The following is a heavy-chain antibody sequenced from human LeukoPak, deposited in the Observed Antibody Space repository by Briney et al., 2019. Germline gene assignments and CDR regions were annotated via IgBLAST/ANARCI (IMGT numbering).Heavy chain of an antibody. CDR1: GGSISSSRYY. D-gene: IGHD3-10*01. Sequence: SETLSLTCTVSGGSISSSRYYWGWIRQPPGKGLEWIGSIYYSGNTYYNPSLKSRVTISVDTSKNQFSLKLSSVTAADTAVYYCARPGDFLTGEAFDIWGQGTMVTVSS. CDR2: IYYSGNT. V-gene: IGHV4-39*07. CDR3: ARPGDFLTGEAFDI. J-gene: IGHJ3*02.